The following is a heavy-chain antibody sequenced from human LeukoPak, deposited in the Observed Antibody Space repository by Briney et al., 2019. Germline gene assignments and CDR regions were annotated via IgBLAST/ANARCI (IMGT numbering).Heavy chain of an antibody. V-gene: IGHV4-4*02. J-gene: IGHJ4*02. CDR1: GGSISSSNW. Sequence: SGTLSLTCAVSGGSISSSNWWSWVRQPPGKGLEWIGEIFHSGRTNYNPSLKSRVTISVDKSKNQFSLNLSSVTAADTAVYYRGRDAGGIIVGRPFDYWGQGTLVTVSS. CDR3: GRDAGGIIVGRPFDY. CDR2: IFHSGRT. D-gene: IGHD1-26*01.